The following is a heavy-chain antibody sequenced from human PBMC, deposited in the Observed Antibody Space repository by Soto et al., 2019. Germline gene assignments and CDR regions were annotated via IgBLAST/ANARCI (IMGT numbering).Heavy chain of an antibody. Sequence: EEQLVETGGGVIQRGGSLRLSCNASGFTVSSTYMSWVRQAPGMGVEWVAVIESGGSTHYADSVKGRFTISRDIPKNRIYLQLHTLRAEDTAVYYCAKDLGPLRLLNYNFYGLDVWGQGTTVTVSS. V-gene: IGHV3-53*02. CDR1: GFTVSSTY. CDR2: IESGGST. D-gene: IGHD2-15*01. J-gene: IGHJ6*02. CDR3: AKDLGPLRLLNYNFYGLDV.